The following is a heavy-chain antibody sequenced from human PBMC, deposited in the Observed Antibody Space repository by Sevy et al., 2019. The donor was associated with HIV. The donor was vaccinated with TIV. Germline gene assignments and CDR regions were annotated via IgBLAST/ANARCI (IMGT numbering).Heavy chain of an antibody. CDR2: IRSKAYGGTT. D-gene: IGHD3-10*01. J-gene: IGHJ6*03. CDR1: GFTFGDYA. Sequence: GGSLRLSCTASGFTFGDYAMSWVRQAPGKGLEWVGFIRSKAYGGTTEYAASGKGRFTISRDDSKSIAYLQMNSLKTEDTAVYYCTRDMWFGELLVYYYYYMDVWGKGTTVTVSS. V-gene: IGHV3-49*04. CDR3: TRDMWFGELLVYYYYYMDV.